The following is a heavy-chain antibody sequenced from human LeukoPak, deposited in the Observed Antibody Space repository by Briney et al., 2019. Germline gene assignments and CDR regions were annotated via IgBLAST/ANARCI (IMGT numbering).Heavy chain of an antibody. J-gene: IGHJ6*02. CDR2: ISSSSSYI. CDR3: ARVGIAARVSYGTDV. Sequence: PGGSLRLSCAASGFTFSSYSMNWVRQAPGKGLEWVSSISSSSSYIYYADSVKGRFTISRDNAKNSLYLQMNSLRAEDTAVYYCARVGIAARVSYGTDVWGQGTTVTVSS. CDR1: GFTFSSYS. V-gene: IGHV3-21*01. D-gene: IGHD6-6*01.